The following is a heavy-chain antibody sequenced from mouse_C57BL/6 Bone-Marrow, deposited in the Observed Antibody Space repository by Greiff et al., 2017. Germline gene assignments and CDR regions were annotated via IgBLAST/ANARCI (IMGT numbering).Heavy chain of an antibody. Sequence: EVHLVESGGDLVKPGGSLKLSCAASGFTFSSYGMSWVRQTPDKRLEWVATISSGGSYTYYPDSVKGRFTISRDNAKNTLYLQMSSLKSEDTAMYYCASPRDSSVSREIFFDYWGQGTTLTVSS. CDR1: GFTFSSYG. CDR3: ASPRDSSVSREIFFDY. CDR2: ISSGGSYT. D-gene: IGHD3-2*02. V-gene: IGHV5-6*01. J-gene: IGHJ2*01.